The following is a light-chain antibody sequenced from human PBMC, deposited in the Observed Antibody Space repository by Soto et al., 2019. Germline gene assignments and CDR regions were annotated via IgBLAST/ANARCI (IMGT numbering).Light chain of an antibody. CDR2: DAS. J-gene: IGKJ1*01. CDR3: QRYNAFSQT. CDR1: QSLNSW. Sequence: GDTVTITCRASQSLNSWVAWFQQKPGKAPKVLIYDASTLENGVPSRFSGSGSGTDFTLTIDSLQPDDVATYYFQRYNAFSQTFGQGTKVEI. V-gene: IGKV1-5*01.